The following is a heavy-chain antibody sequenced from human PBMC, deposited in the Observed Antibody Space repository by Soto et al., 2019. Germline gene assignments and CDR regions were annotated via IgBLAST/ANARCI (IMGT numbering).Heavy chain of an antibody. CDR1: GFTFSDYP. CDR3: ASPRITGGGFKFDP. Sequence: EVQLLESGGGLVQPGGSLRLSCAASGFTFSDYPMSWVRQAPGEGLEYVSSITSNGAATYHADSVKGRFTISRDNSKNTLYLQMNSLRAEDTAVYYCASPRITGGGFKFDPWGQGTLVTVSS. D-gene: IGHD3-10*01. V-gene: IGHV3-23*01. J-gene: IGHJ5*02. CDR2: ITSNGAAT.